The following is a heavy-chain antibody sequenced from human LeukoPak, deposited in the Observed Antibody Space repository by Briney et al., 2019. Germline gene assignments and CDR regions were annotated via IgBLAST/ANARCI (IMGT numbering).Heavy chain of an antibody. CDR1: GFTFSTYS. D-gene: IGHD3-9*01. CDR3: ARERYDILTGSYYFDY. Sequence: GGSLRLFCAASGFTFSTYSMNWVRQAPGKGLEWVSYISSSGSTIYYADSVKGRFTISRDNAKNSLYLQMNSLRAEDTAVYYCARERYDILTGSYYFDYWGQGTLVTVSS. J-gene: IGHJ4*02. V-gene: IGHV3-48*04. CDR2: ISSSGSTI.